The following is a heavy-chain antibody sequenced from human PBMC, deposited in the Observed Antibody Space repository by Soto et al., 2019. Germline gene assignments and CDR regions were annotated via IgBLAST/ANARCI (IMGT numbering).Heavy chain of an antibody. CDR2: ISSSSSYT. CDR3: ARDKSLRYFDWLPQGYYFDY. J-gene: IGHJ4*02. CDR1: GFTFSDYY. Sequence: GGSLRLSCAASGFTFSDYYMSWIRQAPGKGLEWVSYISSSSSYTNYADSVKGRFTISRDNAKNSLYLQMNSLRAEDTAVYYCARDKSLRYFDWLPQGYYFDYWGQGTLVTVSS. V-gene: IGHV3-11*05. D-gene: IGHD3-9*01.